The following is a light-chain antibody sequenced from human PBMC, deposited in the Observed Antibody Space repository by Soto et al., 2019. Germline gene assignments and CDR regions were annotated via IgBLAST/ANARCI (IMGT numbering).Light chain of an antibody. Sequence: QSALTQPASVSGSPGQSITTSCTGTSSDIGAYNFVSWYQQHPGKAPKLMLYDVNIRPSGVSNRFSGSKPGNTASLTISGLHAEDEADYYCTSWTTSTTMIFGGGTQLTVL. J-gene: IGLJ2*01. CDR2: DVN. V-gene: IGLV2-14*03. CDR1: SSDIGAYNF. CDR3: TSWTTSTTMI.